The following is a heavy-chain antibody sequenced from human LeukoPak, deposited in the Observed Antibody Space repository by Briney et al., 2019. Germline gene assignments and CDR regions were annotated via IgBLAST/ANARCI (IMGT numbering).Heavy chain of an antibody. J-gene: IGHJ6*03. CDR2: INPSGGST. Sequence: ASVKVSCKASGYTFTSYYMHWVRQAPGQGLEWMGIINPSGGSTTYAQRFQGRVTMTRDLSTSTVYMELSSLRSEDTAVYYCASSMVRDTPGYYYYYYMDVWGKGTTVTVSS. CDR1: GYTFTSYY. V-gene: IGHV1-46*01. CDR3: ASSMVRDTPGYYYYYYMDV. D-gene: IGHD3-10*01.